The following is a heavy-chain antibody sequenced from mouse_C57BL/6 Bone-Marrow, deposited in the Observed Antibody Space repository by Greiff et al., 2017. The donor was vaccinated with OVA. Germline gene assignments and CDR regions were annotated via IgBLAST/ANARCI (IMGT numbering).Heavy chain of an antibody. D-gene: IGHD4-1*02. CDR3: ARAPTGGFYAMDY. J-gene: IGHJ4*01. CDR2: ISYDGSN. CDR1: GYSITSGYY. V-gene: IGHV3-6*01. Sequence: DVQLQESGPGLVKPSQSLSLTCSVTGYSITSGYYWNWIRQFPGNKLEWMGYISYDGSNNYNPSLKNRISITRATSKNQFFLKLHSVTTEDTATYYCARAPTGGFYAMDYWGQGTSVTVSS.